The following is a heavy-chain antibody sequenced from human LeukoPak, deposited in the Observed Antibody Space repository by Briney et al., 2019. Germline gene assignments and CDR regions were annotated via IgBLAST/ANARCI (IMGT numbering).Heavy chain of an antibody. D-gene: IGHD2-15*01. CDR3: ARFPSFYDLSGAANAFDI. CDR2: IHYNGIT. V-gene: IGHV4-59*08. J-gene: IGHJ3*02. CDR1: GSMYNYY. Sequence: SETLSLTCSVSGSMYNYYWSWIRQPPGKGLEWIGYIHYNGITNYNPSLESRVTMSLDTSENQVSLKLNSVTAADTAVYYCARFPSFYDLSGAANAFDIWGQGTMVIVSS.